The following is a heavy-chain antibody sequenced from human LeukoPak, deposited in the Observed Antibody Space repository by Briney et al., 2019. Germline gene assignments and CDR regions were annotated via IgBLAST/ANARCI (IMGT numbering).Heavy chain of an antibody. CDR3: ARVGYSYGDDY. D-gene: IGHD5-18*01. CDR2: IISILGIA. CDR1: GGTFSSYA. J-gene: IGHJ4*02. Sequence: ASVKVPCKASGGTFSSYAISWVRQAPGQGLEWMGRIISILGIANYAQKFQGRVTITADKSTSTAYMELSSLRSEDTAVYYCARVGYSYGDDYWGQGTLVTVSS. V-gene: IGHV1-69*04.